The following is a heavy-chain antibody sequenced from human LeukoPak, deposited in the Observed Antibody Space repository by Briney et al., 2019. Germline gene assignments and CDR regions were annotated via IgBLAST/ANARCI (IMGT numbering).Heavy chain of an antibody. J-gene: IGHJ4*02. D-gene: IGHD4-17*01. Sequence: GGSLRLSCVASEFTFSSYNMNWVRQAPGKGLEWVSSISSSSSYIYYADSVRGRFTISRDNAKNSLYLQMNNLRPEDTAVYYCARVDYGDYSGEDYWGQGTLVTVSS. V-gene: IGHV3-21*06. CDR3: ARVDYGDYSGEDY. CDR1: EFTFSSYN. CDR2: ISSSSSYI.